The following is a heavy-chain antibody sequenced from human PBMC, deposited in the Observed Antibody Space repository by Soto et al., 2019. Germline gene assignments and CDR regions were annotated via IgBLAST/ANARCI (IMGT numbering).Heavy chain of an antibody. CDR1: GVSINSGDNF. CDR2: IYYTGST. J-gene: IGHJ4*02. V-gene: IGHV4-30-4*01. Sequence: SETLSLTCTVSGVSINSGDNFWSWIRQPPGKGLEWMGYIYYTGSTYYNPSLNRRITMSVDMSKNQFSLRLTSVTAADTALYLCDRAEFNSVWFPFDSWGQGAPVNVSS. CDR3: DRAEFNSVWFPFDS. D-gene: IGHD6-19*01.